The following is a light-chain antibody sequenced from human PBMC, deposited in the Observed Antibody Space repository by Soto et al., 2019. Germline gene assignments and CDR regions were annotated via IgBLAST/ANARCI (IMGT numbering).Light chain of an antibody. V-gene: IGKV3-20*01. Sequence: EIVLTQSPGTLSLSPGERATLSCRASQSVSSSSLAWYQQRPGQAPRLLIYGASNRATGILDRFSGSGSGTDFTLTISCLEPEDFAVYYCQEYGSSRTFCQGTKVDSK. CDR3: QEYGSSRT. CDR1: QSVSSSS. J-gene: IGKJ1*01. CDR2: GAS.